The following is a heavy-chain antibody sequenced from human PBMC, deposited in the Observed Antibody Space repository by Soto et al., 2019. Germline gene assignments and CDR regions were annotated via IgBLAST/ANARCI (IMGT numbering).Heavy chain of an antibody. Sequence: QVQLVQSGAEVKKPGASVKVSCKASGYTFTSYAMHWVRQAPGQRLEWMGWINAGNGNTKYSQKFQGRVTITRDTSASTADMELSSMRSEDTAVYYCARGGGSGGHFDWLLSTYYYYGMDVWGQGTTVTVSS. CDR3: ARGGGSGGHFDWLLSTYYYYGMDV. D-gene: IGHD3-9*01. J-gene: IGHJ6*02. CDR1: GYTFTSYA. CDR2: INAGNGNT. V-gene: IGHV1-3*01.